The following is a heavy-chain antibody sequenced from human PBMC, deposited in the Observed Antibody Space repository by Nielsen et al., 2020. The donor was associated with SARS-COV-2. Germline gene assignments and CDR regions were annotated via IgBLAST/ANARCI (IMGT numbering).Heavy chain of an antibody. Sequence: GESLKISCAASGFTFSNSWMHWARQAPGKGLGWVSRISPDGDIVNYADSVRGRFTTSRDNAKNTLYLQMNSLRAEDTAVYFCTNWNDGYWGQGTPVTVSS. D-gene: IGHD1-1*01. V-gene: IGHV3-74*01. CDR1: GFTFSNSW. CDR2: ISPDGDIV. CDR3: TNWNDGY. J-gene: IGHJ4*02.